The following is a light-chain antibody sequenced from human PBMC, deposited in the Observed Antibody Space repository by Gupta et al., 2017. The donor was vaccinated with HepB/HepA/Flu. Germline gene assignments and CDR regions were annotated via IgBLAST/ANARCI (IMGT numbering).Light chain of an antibody. V-gene: IGLV2-14*03. CDR2: DVS. Sequence: QSALTQPASVSGSPGQSITISCTGTNSDVGGYDFVSWYQQHPGKAPKLIIYDVSNRPSGVSIRFSGSKSANTASLTISGLQAEDEADYYCDSYTSNITWVFGGGTKVTVL. J-gene: IGLJ3*02. CDR3: DSYTSNITWV. CDR1: NSDVGGYDF.